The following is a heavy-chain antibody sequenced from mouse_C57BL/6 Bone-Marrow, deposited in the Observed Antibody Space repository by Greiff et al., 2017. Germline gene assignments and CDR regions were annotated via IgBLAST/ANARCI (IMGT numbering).Heavy chain of an antibody. CDR3: AREGIYSYY. D-gene: IGHD2-1*01. V-gene: IGHV1-69*01. CDR1: GYTFTSYW. Sequence: VQLQESGAELVMPGASVKLSCKASGYTFTSYWMHWVKQRPGQGLEWIGEIDPSDSYTNYNQKFKGKSTLTVDKSSSTAYMQLSSLTSEDSAVYYCAREGIYSYYWGQGTTLTVSS. CDR2: IDPSDSYT. J-gene: IGHJ2*01.